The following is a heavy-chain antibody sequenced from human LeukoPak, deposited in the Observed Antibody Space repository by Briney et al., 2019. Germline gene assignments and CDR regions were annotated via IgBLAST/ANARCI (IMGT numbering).Heavy chain of an antibody. CDR2: IYHSGST. CDR3: ARAYSSAWYWNWFDP. J-gene: IGHJ5*02. CDR1: GYSISSGYY. D-gene: IGHD6-19*01. Sequence: SETLSLTCTVSGYSISSGYYWGWIRPPPGKGLEWIGNIYHSGSTYYNPSLKSRGTISIDTSKNQFSLKLSSVTAADTAVYYCARAYSSAWYWNWFDPWGQGTLVTVSS. V-gene: IGHV4-38-2*02.